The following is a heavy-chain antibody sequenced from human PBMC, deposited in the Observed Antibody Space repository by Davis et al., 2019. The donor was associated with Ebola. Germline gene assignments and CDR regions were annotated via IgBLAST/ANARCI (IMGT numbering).Heavy chain of an antibody. CDR3: ARDRGIAAAGAFDY. D-gene: IGHD6-13*01. Sequence: GSLRLSCTVSGGSISSSSYYWGWIRQPPGKGLEWIGSIYYSGSTNYNPSLKSRVTISVDTSKNQFSLKLSSVTAADTAVYYCARDRGIAAAGAFDYWGQGTLVTVSS. CDR2: IYYSGST. CDR1: GGSISSSSYY. V-gene: IGHV4-39*07. J-gene: IGHJ4*02.